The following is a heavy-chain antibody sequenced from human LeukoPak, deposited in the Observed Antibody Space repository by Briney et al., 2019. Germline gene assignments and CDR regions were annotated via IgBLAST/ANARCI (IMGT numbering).Heavy chain of an antibody. V-gene: IGHV3-30*18. CDR1: GFTFSNYA. CDR3: AKGVYGSRSTSFADF. J-gene: IGHJ4*02. D-gene: IGHD3-10*01. Sequence: GGSLRLSCVASGFTFSNYAMHWVRQAPGKGLEWAAVISHDGKERYYGDPVTGRFTISRDNSKNTLYLQMNNMRAEDTATYYCAKGVYGSRSTSFADFWGQGTLVTVSS. CDR2: ISHDGKER.